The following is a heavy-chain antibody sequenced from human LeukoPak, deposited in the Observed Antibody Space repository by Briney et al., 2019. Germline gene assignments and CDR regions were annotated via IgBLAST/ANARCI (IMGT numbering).Heavy chain of an antibody. CDR3: ARALVVVVAATRLNWFDP. V-gene: IGHV4-59*12. J-gene: IGHJ5*02. CDR2: IYYSGST. CDR1: GGSISSYY. Sequence: PSETLSLTCTVSGGSISSYYWSWIRQPPGKGLEWIGYIYYSGSTNYNPSLKSRVTISVDTSKNQFSLKLSSVTAADTAVYYCARALVVVVAATRLNWFDPWGQGTLVTVSS. D-gene: IGHD2-15*01.